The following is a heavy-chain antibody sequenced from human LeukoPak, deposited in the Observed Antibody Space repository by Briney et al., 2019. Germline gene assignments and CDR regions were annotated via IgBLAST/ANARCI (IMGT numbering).Heavy chain of an antibody. V-gene: IGHV1-2*06. CDR2: INPNSGGT. CDR3: AMGVRAPDY. J-gene: IGHJ4*02. D-gene: IGHD3-10*01. Sequence: ASVKVSCKASGYTFTGYYLHWVRQAPGQGLEWMGRINPNSGGTNYAQKFQGRVTMTRDTSISTVYMELSSLRSEDTAVYYCAMGVRAPDYWGQGTLVTVSS. CDR1: GYTFTGYY.